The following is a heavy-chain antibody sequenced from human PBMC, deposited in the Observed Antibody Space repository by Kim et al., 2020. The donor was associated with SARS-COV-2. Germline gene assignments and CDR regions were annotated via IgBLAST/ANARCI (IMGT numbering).Heavy chain of an antibody. D-gene: IGHD3-16*01. CDR2: ITKSSTTI. CDR3: VRDRMGGTFDM. J-gene: IGHJ3*02. V-gene: IGHV3-48*02. CDR1: GFTFSAYD. Sequence: GGSLRLSCETSGFTFSAYDMNWVRQAPGKGLEWLSFITKSSTTIYYADSVEGRFTISRDNAKNSLFLQMNSLRDEETALYYCVRDRMGGTFDMWGQGTMVTVSS.